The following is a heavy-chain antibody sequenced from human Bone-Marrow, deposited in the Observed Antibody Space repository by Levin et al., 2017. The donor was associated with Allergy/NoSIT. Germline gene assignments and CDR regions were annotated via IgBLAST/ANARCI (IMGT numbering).Heavy chain of an antibody. Sequence: GGSLRLSCGASGFTFSSFAMHWVRQAPGKGLEWVAVISNDGSNKYYADSVRGRFTISRGNSKNTLYLQINSLRAEDTAVFYCARDNSGDYFYHYVMDVWGQGTTVTVSS. CDR2: ISNDGSNK. V-gene: IGHV3-30-3*01. D-gene: IGHD4-23*01. J-gene: IGHJ6*02. CDR1: GFTFSSFA. CDR3: ARDNSGDYFYHYVMDV.